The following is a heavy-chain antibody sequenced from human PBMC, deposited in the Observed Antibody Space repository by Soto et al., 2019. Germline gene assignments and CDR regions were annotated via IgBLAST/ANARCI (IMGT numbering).Heavy chain of an antibody. V-gene: IGHV4-38-2*01. CDR3: ARVSYDLWTGPGMIEY. J-gene: IGHJ4*02. CDR1: GYSISSGYY. Sequence: SETLSLTCAVSGYSISSGYYWGCIRQPPGKGLEWIATIYHSGATYYNPSLESRVTISVDTSKNQFSLKLTSVIAADTAVYFCARVSYDLWTGPGMIEYWGQGTLVTVSS. CDR2: IYHSGAT. D-gene: IGHD3-3*01.